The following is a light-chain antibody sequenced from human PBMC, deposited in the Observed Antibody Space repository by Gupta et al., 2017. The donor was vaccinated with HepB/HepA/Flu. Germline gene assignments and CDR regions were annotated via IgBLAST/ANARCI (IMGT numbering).Light chain of an antibody. J-gene: IGLJ2*01. V-gene: IGLV3-1*01. CDR3: QAWDSGTAL. Sequence: SYDLSHPPSVAVSPGQTASIFCSGARLGEKAVSWYQQRPGQPPVLVMYQNSLRPSGIPERFSGSNSGDTATLTITGTQATDEADYYCQAWDSGTALFGGGTKLTVL. CDR1: RLGEKA. CDR2: QNS.